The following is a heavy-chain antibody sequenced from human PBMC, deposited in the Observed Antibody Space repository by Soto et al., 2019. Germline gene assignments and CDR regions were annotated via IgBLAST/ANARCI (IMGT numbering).Heavy chain of an antibody. CDR2: ISGSGGST. Sequence: GGSLRLSCAASGFTFSSYAMSWVRQAPGKGLEWVSAISGSGGSTYYADSVKGRFTISRDNSKNTLYLQMNSLRAEDTAVYYCASGGYCSGGSCPPSFFDYWGQGTLVTVSS. CDR3: ASGGYCSGGSCPPSFFDY. J-gene: IGHJ4*02. D-gene: IGHD2-15*01. CDR1: GFTFSSYA. V-gene: IGHV3-23*01.